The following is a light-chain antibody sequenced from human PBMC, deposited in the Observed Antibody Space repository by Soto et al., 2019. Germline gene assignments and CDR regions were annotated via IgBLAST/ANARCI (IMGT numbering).Light chain of an antibody. J-gene: IGKJ1*01. V-gene: IGKV1-5*03. CDR3: QQYDTYWT. CDR1: QTISSW. Sequence: DIQITPSPSTLSRSVGVSVTITCRASQTISSWLAWYQQKPGKAPNLLIYKASSLKSGVPSRFSGSGSGTEFTLTISSLQPDDFATYCCQQYDTYWTFGQGTKVDIK. CDR2: KAS.